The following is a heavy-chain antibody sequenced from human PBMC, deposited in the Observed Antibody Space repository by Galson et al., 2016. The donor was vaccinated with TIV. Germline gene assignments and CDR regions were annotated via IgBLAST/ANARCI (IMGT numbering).Heavy chain of an antibody. V-gene: IGHV3-48*03. D-gene: IGHD2-15*01. J-gene: IGHJ4*02. CDR2: MSGSGSVR. Sequence: SLRLSCAASGFTFSSSEMIWVRQAPGKGLEWVSYMSGSGSVRYYADSVRGRFTISRDNAQNSLYLQMTSLRVEDTALYYWARLGMVDSTLVIDYWGQGTLVTVSS. CDR3: ARLGMVDSTLVIDY. CDR1: GFTFSSSE.